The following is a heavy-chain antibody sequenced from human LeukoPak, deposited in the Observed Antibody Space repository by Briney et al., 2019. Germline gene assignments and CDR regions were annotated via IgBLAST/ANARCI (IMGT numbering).Heavy chain of an antibody. D-gene: IGHD3/OR15-3a*01. CDR3: ARQTGSGLFILP. Sequence: PSETLSLTCTVSGGSISSSSYYWGWIRQPPGKGLEWIGSIYYSGSTYYNPSLKSQVSVSIDTSKNQFSLRLTSVTAADTAVYYCARQTGSGLFILPGGQGTLVTVSS. V-gene: IGHV4-39*01. CDR2: IYYSGST. CDR1: GGSISSSSYY. J-gene: IGHJ4*02.